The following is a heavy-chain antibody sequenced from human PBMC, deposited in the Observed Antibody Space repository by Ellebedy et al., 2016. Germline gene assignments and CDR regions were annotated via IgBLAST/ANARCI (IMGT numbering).Heavy chain of an antibody. D-gene: IGHD2-2*01. CDR2: NYPADSDT. CDR1: GYSFTNYW. CDR3: ARDTVVPAAIARPFAFDI. V-gene: IGHV5-51*01. J-gene: IGHJ3*02. Sequence: GESLKISXKGSGYSFTNYWIGWVRQMPGKGLEWMGINYPADSDTRYSPSFQGQVTISADKSISTAYLQRSSLKASDTAVYYCARDTVVPAAIARPFAFDIWGQGTMVTVSS.